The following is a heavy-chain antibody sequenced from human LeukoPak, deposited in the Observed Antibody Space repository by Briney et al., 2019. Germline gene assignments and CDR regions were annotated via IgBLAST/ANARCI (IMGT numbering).Heavy chain of an antibody. Sequence: GGSLRLSCAASGFTFSSYGMNWVRQAPGQGLGWVSYISSTSGTIYYADSVKGRFTISRDNAKTSLFLQMDSLRAEDTAMYYCAKDRIVGVISGIDYWGQGTLVTVSS. J-gene: IGHJ4*02. CDR1: GFTFSSYG. D-gene: IGHD3-10*01. CDR3: AKDRIVGVISGIDY. V-gene: IGHV3-48*01. CDR2: ISSTSGTI.